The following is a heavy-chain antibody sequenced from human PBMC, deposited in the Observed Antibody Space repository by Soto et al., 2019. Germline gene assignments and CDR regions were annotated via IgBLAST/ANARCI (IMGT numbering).Heavy chain of an antibody. D-gene: IGHD2-2*01. Sequence: QVHLLESGPGLVKPSGTLSLTCTVSGGSISSRNRWSWVRQSPGKGLEWIGEVSHSGSTNSNPSLKSRVAISLDKSNNQFSVNLESMTAADAVVYFCANTRGLGLLDAWGKGTTVVVSS. CDR1: GGSISSRNR. CDR3: ANTRGLGLLDA. J-gene: IGHJ6*04. CDR2: VSHSGST. V-gene: IGHV4-4*02.